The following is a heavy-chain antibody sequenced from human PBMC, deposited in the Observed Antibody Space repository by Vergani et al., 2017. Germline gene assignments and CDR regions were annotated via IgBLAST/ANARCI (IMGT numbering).Heavy chain of an antibody. CDR3: AKANPPNCGYDYLYYYHAMDV. D-gene: IGHD5-12*01. J-gene: IGHJ6*02. CDR1: GFTFNHYA. V-gene: IGHV3-23*01. Sequence: EVQLLESGGDLVQPGGSLRLSCAASGFTFNHYAINWVRQAPGKGLEWVSGISGSGGSTYYAGSEKGRFTISRDSSKNTLYLQMNSLSAGDTAVYYCAKANPPNCGYDYLYYYHAMDVWGQGTTVTVSS. CDR2: ISGSGGST.